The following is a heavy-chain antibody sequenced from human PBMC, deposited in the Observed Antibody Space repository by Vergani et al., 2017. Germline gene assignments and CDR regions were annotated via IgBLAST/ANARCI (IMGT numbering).Heavy chain of an antibody. CDR3: ARQRPGSGWSPGDFDD. D-gene: IGHD6-19*01. CDR1: ADSISSGSYY. Sequence: QLQLQQSGPGLVKPSETLFLTCTVSADSISSGSYYLGSIRQPPGKSLEWIGSIYYSGLTYYNPSLKSRVAISVDTSKNQFSLKVTSETAAVTAVYFGARQRPGSGWSPGDFDDWGQGVLVAVSS. V-gene: IGHV4-39*01. J-gene: IGHJ4*02. CDR2: IYYSGLT.